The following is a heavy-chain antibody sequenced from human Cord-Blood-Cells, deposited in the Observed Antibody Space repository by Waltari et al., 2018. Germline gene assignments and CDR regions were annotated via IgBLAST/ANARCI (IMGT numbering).Heavy chain of an antibody. CDR2: INPSGGST. Sequence: QVQLVQSGAEVKKPGASVKVSCKASGYTFTSYYMHWVRQAPGQGLEWMGIINPSGGSTSYAQKFQGRVTMTRETSTSTVYMELSSLRSEDTAVYYCARVGPSYYDILTGYYDYWGQGTLVTVSS. D-gene: IGHD3-9*01. CDR3: ARVGPSYYDILTGYYDY. J-gene: IGHJ4*02. V-gene: IGHV1-46*01. CDR1: GYTFTSYY.